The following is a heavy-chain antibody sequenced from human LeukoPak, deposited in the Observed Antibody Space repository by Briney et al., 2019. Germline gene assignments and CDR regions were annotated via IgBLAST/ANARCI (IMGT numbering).Heavy chain of an antibody. CDR3: ARLVFGMDYFDY. CDR2: TYYSGST. D-gene: IGHD3-3*01. CDR1: SGFISSITYY. J-gene: IGHJ4*02. Sequence: SETLSLTCTVSSGFISSITYYWGWIRQPPGKGLEWIGSTYYSGSTYSSLKSRVTISVDTSKNQFSLKLSSVTAADTAVYYCARLVFGMDYFDYWGQGTLVTVSS. V-gene: IGHV4-39*01.